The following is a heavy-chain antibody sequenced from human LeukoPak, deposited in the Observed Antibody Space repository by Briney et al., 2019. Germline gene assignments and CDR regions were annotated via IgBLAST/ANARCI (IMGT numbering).Heavy chain of an antibody. Sequence: GGSLRVSCAASGFTFSSYGMSWVRQAPGKGLEWVSAISGSGGSTYYADSVKGRFTISRDNSKNTLYLQMNSLRAEDTAVYYCAKASRVGGGLYIDYWGQGTLVTVSS. CDR3: AKASRVGGGLYIDY. D-gene: IGHD1-14*01. J-gene: IGHJ4*02. V-gene: IGHV3-23*01. CDR1: GFTFSSYG. CDR2: ISGSGGST.